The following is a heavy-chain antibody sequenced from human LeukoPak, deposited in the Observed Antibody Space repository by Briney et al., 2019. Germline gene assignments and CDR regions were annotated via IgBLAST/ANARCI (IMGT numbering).Heavy chain of an antibody. V-gene: IGHV1-18*04. CDR3: ARAPPGYNNEWDFDY. J-gene: IGHJ4*02. D-gene: IGHD5-24*01. CDR2: ISANNGKT. Sequence: ASVKVSCKASGYTFTNYGVTWVRQVPGQGLEWMGWISANNGKTKYEQKVQDRVTMTIDRSTDTAYMELNSLRFDDTAVYYCARAPPGYNNEWDFDYWGQGTLVTVSS. CDR1: GYTFTNYG.